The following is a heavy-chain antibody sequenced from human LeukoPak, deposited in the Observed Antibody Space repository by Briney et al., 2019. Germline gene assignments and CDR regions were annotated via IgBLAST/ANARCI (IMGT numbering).Heavy chain of an antibody. D-gene: IGHD3-22*01. CDR3: AKDYYDISGSRYDF. J-gene: IGHJ4*02. CDR2: ISGSGGDT. CDR1: GFAFSSYA. V-gene: IGHV3-23*01. Sequence: GGSLRLSCAASGFAFSSYAMSWVRQAPGKGLEWVSAISGSGGDTWYADSVRGRFTISRDNSKNTLYMQVNSLRAEDTAVYYCAKDYYDISGSRYDFWGQGTLVTVSS.